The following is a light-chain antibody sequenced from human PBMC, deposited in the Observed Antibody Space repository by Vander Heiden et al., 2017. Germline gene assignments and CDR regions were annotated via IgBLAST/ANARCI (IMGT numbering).Light chain of an antibody. CDR3: CSYAGSYTLV. Sequence: QSALTPPRSVSGSPGPSVTISCTGTSSDVGGYKYVYGYQQPPGNAPKLMVYDVSKRTAGVPDRFSDSKSGTTASLTISGLKDEDDADYYCCSYAGSYTLVFGGGTKLTVL. J-gene: IGLJ2*01. V-gene: IGLV2-11*01. CDR2: DVS. CDR1: SSDVGGYKY.